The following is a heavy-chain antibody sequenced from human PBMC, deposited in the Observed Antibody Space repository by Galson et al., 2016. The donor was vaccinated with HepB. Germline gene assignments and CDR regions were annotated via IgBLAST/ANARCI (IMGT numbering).Heavy chain of an antibody. D-gene: IGHD3-16*01. V-gene: IGHV3-21*01. CDR3: TRGGVFQKEDDY. CDR1: GFTFSTYS. J-gene: IGHJ4*02. CDR2: LSGDSTCI. Sequence: SLRLSCAASGFTFSTYSMNWVRQAPGKGLEWVSSLSGDSTCIYHAHSVKGRFTISRDNAKKSLYLQMNRLRADDTAVYYCTRGGVFQKEDDYWGQGTLVTVSS.